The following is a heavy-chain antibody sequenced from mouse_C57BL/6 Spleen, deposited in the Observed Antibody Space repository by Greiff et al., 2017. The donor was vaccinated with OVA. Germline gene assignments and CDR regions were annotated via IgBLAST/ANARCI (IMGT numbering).Heavy chain of an antibody. CDR1: GYTFTSYW. CDR2: IHPSDSDT. D-gene: IGHD2-2*01. CDR3: ATGGGYGYVYYAMDY. J-gene: IGHJ4*01. V-gene: IGHV1-74*01. Sequence: VQLQQPGAELVKPGASVKVSCKASGYTFTSYWMHWVKQRPGQGLEWIGRIHPSDSDTNYNQKFKGKATLTVDKSSSTAYMQLSSLTSEDSAVYYCATGGGYGYVYYAMDYWGQGTSVTVSS.